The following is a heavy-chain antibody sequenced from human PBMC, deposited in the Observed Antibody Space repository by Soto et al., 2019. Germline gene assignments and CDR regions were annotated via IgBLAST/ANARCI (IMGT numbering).Heavy chain of an antibody. J-gene: IGHJ4*02. V-gene: IGHV1-46*02. D-gene: IGHD2-15*01. CDR1: GYTLNTYH. CDR2: IKHSGDST. Sequence: QVQLVQSGAEVKKPGASVRVSCKASGYTLNTYHVHWVRQAPGQGLEWMGIIKHSGDSTTYAQKFQGRVTMTRDTSTSTVYVELSSLKPEDTAMYYCARDFSWTFDSWGQGTLVTVSS. CDR3: ARDFSWTFDS.